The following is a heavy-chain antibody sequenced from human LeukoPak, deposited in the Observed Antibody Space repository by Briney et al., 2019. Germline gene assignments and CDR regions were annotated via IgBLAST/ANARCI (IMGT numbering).Heavy chain of an antibody. CDR2: MLYDGETA. CDR3: SATYSSRSGWFDP. Sequence: GSLRLSCAASGFTFSSYTLHWVRQAPGKGLEWVAVMLYDGETAYYADSVKGRFTVSRDNSKNTLYLQMNSLRHEDTAVYYCSATYSSRSGWFDPWGQGTLVTVSS. D-gene: IGHD6-13*01. CDR1: GFTFSSYT. V-gene: IGHV3-30*04. J-gene: IGHJ5*02.